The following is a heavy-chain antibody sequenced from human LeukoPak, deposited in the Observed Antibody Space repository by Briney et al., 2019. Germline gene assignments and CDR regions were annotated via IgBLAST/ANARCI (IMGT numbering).Heavy chain of an antibody. Sequence: GGSLRLSCAASGFTFSSYWMSWVRQAPGKGLEWVANIKQDGSEKYSVDSVKGRFTISRDNAKNSLFLQMNSLRADDTAVYYCARATAKQQLVSPLGYWGQGTLVTVSS. CDR2: IKQDGSEK. CDR1: GFTFSSYW. J-gene: IGHJ4*02. D-gene: IGHD6-13*01. V-gene: IGHV3-7*01. CDR3: ARATAKQQLVSPLGY.